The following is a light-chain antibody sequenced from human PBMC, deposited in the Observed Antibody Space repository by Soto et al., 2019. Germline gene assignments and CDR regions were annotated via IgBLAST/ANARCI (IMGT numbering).Light chain of an antibody. CDR1: QTISSW. Sequence: DIQMTQSPSTLSGSVGDRVTITCRASQTISSWLAWYQQKPGKAPKLLIYKASSLESGVPSRFSGSGSGTEFTLTISSLEPEDFAVYYCQQRSNLPWTFGQGTKVDI. CDR3: QQRSNLPWT. V-gene: IGKV1-5*03. CDR2: KAS. J-gene: IGKJ1*01.